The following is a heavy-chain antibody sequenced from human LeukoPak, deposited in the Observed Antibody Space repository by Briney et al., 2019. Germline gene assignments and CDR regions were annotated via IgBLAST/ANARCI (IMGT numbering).Heavy chain of an antibody. V-gene: IGHV1-2*02. CDR2: INPNSGGT. J-gene: IGHJ4*02. CDR1: GYTFTGYY. Sequence: ASVKVSCKASGYTFTGYYMHWVRQAPGQGLEWMGWINPNSGGTNYAQKFQGRVTMTRDTSISTAYMELSRLRSDDTGVDYCARGGYCSSTSCFNFDYWGQGTLVTVSS. CDR3: ARGGYCSSTSCFNFDY. D-gene: IGHD2-2*01.